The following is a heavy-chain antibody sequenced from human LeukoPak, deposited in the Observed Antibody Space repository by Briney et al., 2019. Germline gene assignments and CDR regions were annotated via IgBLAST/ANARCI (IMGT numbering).Heavy chain of an antibody. CDR2: IYHSGST. V-gene: IGHV4-30-2*01. CDR3: ARGSPVRTRKPEHWFDP. Sequence: SETLSLTCAVSGGSISSGGYSWSWIRQPPGQGLEWIGYIYHSGSTYYNPSLKSRVTISEDRSKNQFSLKLSSVTAADTAVYYCARGSPVRTRKPEHWFDPWGQGTLVTVSS. D-gene: IGHD3-10*01. CDR1: GGSISSGGYS. J-gene: IGHJ5*02.